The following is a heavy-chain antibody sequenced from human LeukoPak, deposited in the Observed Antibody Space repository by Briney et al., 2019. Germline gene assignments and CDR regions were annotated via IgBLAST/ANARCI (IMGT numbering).Heavy chain of an antibody. Sequence: ASVKVSCKTSGYIFTGYYIHWVRQAPGQGLKWMGWINPNSGDTNYAQKFQARVTMTRDTSITTAYMELSRLTSDDTAVYYCARGGYGDDLLFDYWGQGTLVTVSS. V-gene: IGHV1-2*02. D-gene: IGHD4-17*01. J-gene: IGHJ4*02. CDR1: GYIFTGYY. CDR3: ARGGYGDDLLFDY. CDR2: INPNSGDT.